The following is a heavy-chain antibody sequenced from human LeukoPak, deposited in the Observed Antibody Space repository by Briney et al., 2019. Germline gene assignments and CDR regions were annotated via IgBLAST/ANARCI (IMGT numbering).Heavy chain of an antibody. V-gene: IGHV1-2*02. CDR1: GYTLTGYY. CDR3: AVIAVHDAFDI. CDR2: INPNSGDT. Sequence: GASVKVSCKASGYTLTGYYMHWVRQGPGQGLEWMGWINPNSGDTNYAQRFQGRVTMTRDASISTAYMELSRLRSDDTAVYYCAVIAVHDAFDIWGQGTMVTVSS. D-gene: IGHD6-19*01. J-gene: IGHJ3*02.